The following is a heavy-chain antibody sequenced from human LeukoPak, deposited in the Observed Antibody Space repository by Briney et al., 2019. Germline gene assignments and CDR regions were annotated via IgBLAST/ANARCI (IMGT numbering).Heavy chain of an antibody. J-gene: IGHJ3*02. D-gene: IGHD2-21*02. V-gene: IGHV3-9*01. CDR1: GFTFDDYA. CDR2: ISWNSGSI. CDR3: ARGARGGDHAFDI. Sequence: GGSLRLSCAASGFTFDDYAMHWVRQAPGKGLEWVSGISWNSGSIGYADSVKGRFTISRDNAKNSLYLQMNSLRAEDTAVYYCARGARGGDHAFDIWGQGTMVTVSS.